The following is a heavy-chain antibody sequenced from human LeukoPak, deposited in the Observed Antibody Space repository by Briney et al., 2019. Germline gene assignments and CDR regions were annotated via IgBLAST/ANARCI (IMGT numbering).Heavy chain of an antibody. J-gene: IGHJ4*02. D-gene: IGHD3-16*02. CDR1: GFTFSSYG. V-gene: IGHV3-33*01. CDR3: ARDFELSH. Sequence: GGPLRLSCAASGFTFSSYGMHWVRQAPGKGLEWVALIWYDGSSKHYADSVRGRFTISRDNSKNTLYLQMNSLRAEDTAVYYCARDFELSHWGQGTLVTVSS. CDR2: IWYDGSSK.